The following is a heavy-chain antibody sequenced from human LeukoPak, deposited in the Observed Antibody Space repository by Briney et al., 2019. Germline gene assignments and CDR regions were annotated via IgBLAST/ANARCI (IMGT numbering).Heavy chain of an antibody. CDR3: ASPGYSSGWYGYYYYGMDV. CDR1: GGSISSSSYY. Sequence: SETLSLTCTVSGGSISSSSYYWGWIRQPPGKGLEWIGSIYYSGSTYYNPSLKSRVTISIDTSKNQFSPKLSSVTAADTAVYYCASPGYSSGWYGYYYYGMDVWGQGTTVTVSS. V-gene: IGHV4-39*01. CDR2: IYYSGST. J-gene: IGHJ6*02. D-gene: IGHD6-19*01.